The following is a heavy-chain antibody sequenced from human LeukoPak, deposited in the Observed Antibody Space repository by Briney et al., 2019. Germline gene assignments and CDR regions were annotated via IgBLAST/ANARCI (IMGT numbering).Heavy chain of an antibody. V-gene: IGHV1-46*01. CDR2: INPSGGST. Sequence: ASVKVSCTASGYTFTSYYMHWVRQAPGQGLEWMGIINPSGGSTSYTQKFQGRVTMTRDTSTSTVYMELSSLRSEDTAVYYCAREEVGASAYYYYYGMDVWGQGTTVTVSS. D-gene: IGHD1-26*01. CDR1: GYTFTSYY. CDR3: AREEVGASAYYYYYGMDV. J-gene: IGHJ6*02.